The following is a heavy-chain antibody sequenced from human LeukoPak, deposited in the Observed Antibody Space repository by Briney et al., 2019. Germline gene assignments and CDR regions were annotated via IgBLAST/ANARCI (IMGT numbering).Heavy chain of an antibody. Sequence: GGSLRLSCVASGFTFSNYWMSWVRQAPGKGLACVANINQDGSAKYYVDSVRGRFTISRDNAKNSLYLEMNNLRVEDSAVYYCARADWGSLDYWGQGTLVTVSS. V-gene: IGHV3-7*01. CDR3: ARADWGSLDY. CDR2: INQDGSAK. D-gene: IGHD7-27*01. J-gene: IGHJ4*02. CDR1: GFTFSNYW.